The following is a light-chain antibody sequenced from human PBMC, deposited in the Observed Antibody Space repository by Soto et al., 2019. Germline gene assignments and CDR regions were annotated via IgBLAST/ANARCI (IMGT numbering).Light chain of an antibody. V-gene: IGKV3-20*01. CDR3: QQYGGSPPVT. CDR2: SAS. Sequence: EIVLTQSPGTLSLSPGERVTLSCRASQSVSSNYLAWYQQKPGQAPRLLIYSASSRATGIPDRFSGSGSGTDFTLTINRLEPEDVAVYDCQQYGGSPPVTFGGGTKVEIK. CDR1: QSVSSNY. J-gene: IGKJ4*01.